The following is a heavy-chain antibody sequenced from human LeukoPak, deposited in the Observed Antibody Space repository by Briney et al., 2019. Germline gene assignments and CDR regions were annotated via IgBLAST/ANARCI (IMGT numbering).Heavy chain of an antibody. CDR2: ISPPSFET. CDR3: ARLVSGSWAENFDF. D-gene: IGHD6-13*01. J-gene: IGHJ4*02. Sequence: GESLKISCKASGYTFTNNWIGWVRQMPGKGLEWMGIISPPSFETRYSPSFQGQVTISVDRSTNTAYLQWRSLKASDTATYYCARLVSGSWAENFDFWGQGTLVTVSS. CDR1: GYTFTNNW. V-gene: IGHV5-51*01.